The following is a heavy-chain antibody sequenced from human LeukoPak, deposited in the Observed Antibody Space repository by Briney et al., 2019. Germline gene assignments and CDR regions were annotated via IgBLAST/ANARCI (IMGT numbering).Heavy chain of an antibody. D-gene: IGHD3-16*01. CDR1: GGSISSSSFY. V-gene: IGHV4-39*07. CDR3: ARVGATYPHYYMDV. J-gene: IGHJ6*03. Sequence: SETLSLTCTVSGGSISSSSFYWGWIRQPPGKGLEWIGSMSYSGSSYHNPSLKSRVTISVDTSKNQFSLKLSSVTAADTAVYYCARVGATYPHYYMDVWGKGTTVTVAS. CDR2: MSYSGSS.